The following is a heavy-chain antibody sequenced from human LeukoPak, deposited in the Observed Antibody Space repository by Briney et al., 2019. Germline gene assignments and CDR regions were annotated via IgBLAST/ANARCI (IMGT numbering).Heavy chain of an antibody. CDR1: GFTFSNAW. V-gene: IGHV3-15*01. CDR2: IKSNTDGGTT. Sequence: GGSLRLSCAASGFTFSNAWMSWVRQAPGKGLEWVGRIKSNTDGGTTDYAAPVKGRFTISRDDSKNTLYLQMNSLKTEDTAVYYCTTKQLLTNWGQGTLVTVSS. D-gene: IGHD2-2*01. J-gene: IGHJ4*02. CDR3: TTKQLLTN.